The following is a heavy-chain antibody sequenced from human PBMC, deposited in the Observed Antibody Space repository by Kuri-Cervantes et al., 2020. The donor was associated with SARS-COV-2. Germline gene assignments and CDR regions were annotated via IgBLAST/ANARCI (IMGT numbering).Heavy chain of an antibody. D-gene: IGHD3-3*01. CDR1: GFTFSSYW. J-gene: IGHJ4*02. CDR3: ARDEIAYDFWSGYYLGY. CDR2: IKQDGSEK. Sequence: GESLKISCAASGFTFSSYWMSWVRQAPGKGLEWVANIKQDGSEKYYVDSVKGRFTISRDNAKNSLYLQMNSLRAEDTAVYHCARDEIAYDFWSGYYLGYWGQGTLVTVSS. V-gene: IGHV3-7*01.